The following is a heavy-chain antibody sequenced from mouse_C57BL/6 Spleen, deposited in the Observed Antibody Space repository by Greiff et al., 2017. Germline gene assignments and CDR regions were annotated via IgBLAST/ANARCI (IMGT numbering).Heavy chain of an antibody. CDR2: IYPGSGNT. J-gene: IGHJ4*01. V-gene: IGHV1-76*01. D-gene: IGHD3-1*01. CDR3: ARSGERYYAMDY. Sequence: VQLQASGAELVRPGASVKLSCKASGYTFTDYYINWVKQRPGQGLEWIARIYPGSGNTYYNEKFKGKATLTAEKSSSTAYMQLSSLTSEDSAVYFCARSGERYYAMDYWGQGTSVTVSS. CDR1: GYTFTDYY.